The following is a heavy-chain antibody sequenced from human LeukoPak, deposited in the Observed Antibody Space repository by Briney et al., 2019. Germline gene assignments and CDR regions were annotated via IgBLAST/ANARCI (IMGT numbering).Heavy chain of an antibody. CDR1: GGSISSSSYY. CDR3: ATKGGSTSYPPPPFDP. V-gene: IGHV4-39*01. Sequence: PSETLSLTCTVSGGSISSSSYYWGWIRQPPGKGLEWIGSIYYSGSTYYNPSLKSRVTISVDTSKNQFSLKLSSVTAADTAVYYCATKGGSTSYPPPPFDPWGQGTLVTVSS. CDR2: IYYSGST. J-gene: IGHJ5*02. D-gene: IGHD2-2*01.